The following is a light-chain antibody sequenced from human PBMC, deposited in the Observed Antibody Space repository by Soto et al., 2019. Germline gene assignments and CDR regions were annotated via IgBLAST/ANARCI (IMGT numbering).Light chain of an antibody. Sequence: EIVMTQSPATLYVSPGGRATLSCRASQSVSSNLAWYQQKPGQAPRLLIYGASTRATGIPARFSGSGSGTEFTLTISSLQSGDFAVYYCQQYNNWPPAITFGQGTRLE. CDR1: QSVSSN. CDR3: QQYNNWPPAIT. CDR2: GAS. V-gene: IGKV3-15*01. J-gene: IGKJ5*01.